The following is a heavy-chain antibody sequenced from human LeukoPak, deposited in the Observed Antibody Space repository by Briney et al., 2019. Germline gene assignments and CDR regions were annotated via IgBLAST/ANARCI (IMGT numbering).Heavy chain of an antibody. Sequence: SETLYLTCTVSGGSISSYYWSWIRQPPGKGLEWIGYIYYSGSTNYNPSLKSRVTISLDTSKNQFSLKLSSVTAADTALYYCARGQGTVTTHWGQGTLVTVSS. J-gene: IGHJ4*02. CDR1: GGSISSYY. CDR2: IYYSGST. CDR3: ARGQGTVTTH. V-gene: IGHV4-59*12. D-gene: IGHD4-17*01.